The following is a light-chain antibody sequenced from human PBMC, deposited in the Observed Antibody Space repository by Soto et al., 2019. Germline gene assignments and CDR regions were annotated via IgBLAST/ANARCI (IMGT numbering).Light chain of an antibody. V-gene: IGKV1-33*01. CDR3: QQYDNPPLT. CDR1: QDISNY. J-gene: IGKJ4*01. Sequence: DIQMTQSPSSLSASVGDRVTLTCQASQDISNYLNWYQQKPGKAPKLLSYDASNLETGVPSRFSGSGSGTDFTFTISSLQAEDIATYYCQQYDNPPLTFGGGTKVEIK. CDR2: DAS.